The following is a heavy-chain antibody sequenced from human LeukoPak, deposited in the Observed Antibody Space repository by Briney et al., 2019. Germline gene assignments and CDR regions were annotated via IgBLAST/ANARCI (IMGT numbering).Heavy chain of an antibody. CDR2: ISPRSDFT. J-gene: IGHJ5*02. Sequence: PGGSLRLSCTASGFSFSSHSMTWVRQAPGKGLDWVSTISPRSDFTFYADSVKGRFTVSRDNSRNTLYLHMSTLRAEDTAVYYCAAQPESRGGEMDPWGQGALVTVSS. V-gene: IGHV3-23*01. CDR1: GFSFSSHS. D-gene: IGHD5-24*01. CDR3: AAQPESRGGEMDP.